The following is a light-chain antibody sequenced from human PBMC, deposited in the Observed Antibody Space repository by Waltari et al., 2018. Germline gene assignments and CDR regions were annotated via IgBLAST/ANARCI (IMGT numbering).Light chain of an antibody. Sequence: SVLTQPPSVSAAPGQRVTISCSGGSSNIGNNYVSWYRQFPGTAPKLLIYENSGRPAGIPGRFSGSKSGTSATLDITGLQAGDEADYCCGTWDSSLSGAVFGGGTHLTVL. CDR3: GTWDSSLSGAV. V-gene: IGLV1-51*02. CDR1: SSNIGNNY. J-gene: IGLJ7*01. CDR2: ENS.